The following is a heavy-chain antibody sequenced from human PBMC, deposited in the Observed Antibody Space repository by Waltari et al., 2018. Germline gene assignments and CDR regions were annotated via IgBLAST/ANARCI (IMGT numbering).Heavy chain of an antibody. V-gene: IGHV3-NL1*01. CDR2: VNSAGVTP. CDR3: ARGYCSGSGCYGYFEF. D-gene: IGHD2-15*01. Sequence: KGLEWISAVNSAGVTPYYADSVKGRFTISRDNAENTLSLQMDSLGAEDTAVYYCARGYCSGSGCYGYFEFWGQGALVTVSS. J-gene: IGHJ1*01.